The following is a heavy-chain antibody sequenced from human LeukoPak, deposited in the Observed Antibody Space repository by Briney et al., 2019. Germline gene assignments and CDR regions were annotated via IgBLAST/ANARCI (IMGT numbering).Heavy chain of an antibody. Sequence: SGPTLVNPPQTLTLTCTFSGFSLTTRGVGVGWIRQTPVKALEWLAFIYWNDDTRYSPSLKRRLTITKDPSKNQVVLTMTNMDPVDTATYYCVHIYLYTSSGLDYWGPGTLVTVSS. J-gene: IGHJ4*02. CDR1: GFSLTTRGVG. D-gene: IGHD3-16*02. CDR3: VHIYLYTSSGLDY. V-gene: IGHV2-5*01. CDR2: IYWNDDT.